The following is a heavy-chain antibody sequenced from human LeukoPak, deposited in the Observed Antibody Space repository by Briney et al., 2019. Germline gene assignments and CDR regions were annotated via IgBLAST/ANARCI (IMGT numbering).Heavy chain of an antibody. V-gene: IGHV4-34*01. Sequence: PSETLSLTCAVHGGSFSGYYWCWIRQPPRKGLEWIGEINHSGSTNYNPSLKSRVTISVDTSKNQFSLKLSSVTAADTAVYYCARDGWGVAATEIDYWGQGTLVTVST. D-gene: IGHD2-15*01. CDR3: ARDGWGVAATEIDY. CDR2: INHSGST. J-gene: IGHJ4*02. CDR1: GGSFSGYY.